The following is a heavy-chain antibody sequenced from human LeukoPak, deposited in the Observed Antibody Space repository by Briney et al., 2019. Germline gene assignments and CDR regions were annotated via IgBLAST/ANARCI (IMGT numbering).Heavy chain of an antibody. V-gene: IGHV4-39*07. CDR3: ARDPGTDRLGIGGAFDI. CDR2: IYYSGST. Sequence: PSETLSLTCTVSGGSISSSSYYWGWIRQPPGKGLEWIGSIYYSGSTYYNPSLKSRVTISVDTSKNQFSLKLSSVTAADTAVYYCARDPGTDRLGIGGAFDIWGQGTMVTVSS. J-gene: IGHJ3*02. D-gene: IGHD7-27*01. CDR1: GGSISSSSYY.